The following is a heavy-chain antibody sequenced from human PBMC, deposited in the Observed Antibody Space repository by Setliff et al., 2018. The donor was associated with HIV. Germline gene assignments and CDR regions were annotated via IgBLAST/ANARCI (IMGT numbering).Heavy chain of an antibody. CDR1: GDSISSHY. V-gene: IGHV4-59*11. CDR2: IYNSGTT. CDR3: ARGGYCSATSCYPFDY. D-gene: IGHD2-2*01. J-gene: IGHJ4*02. Sequence: TLSLTCTVSGDSISSHYWSWIRQPPGKGLEWIGYIYNSGTTNYNPSLKSRVSISVHTSENDFSLKLTSVTAADTAVYYCARGGYCSATSCYPFDYWGQGTLVTV.